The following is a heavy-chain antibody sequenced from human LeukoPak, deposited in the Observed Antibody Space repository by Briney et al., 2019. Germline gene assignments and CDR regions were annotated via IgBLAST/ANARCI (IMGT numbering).Heavy chain of an antibody. CDR2: IYPGDSDT. CDR3: ARHGRSGIAAAATLIDY. V-gene: IGHV5-51*01. Sequence: ASVKVSCKASGYTFTSYGISWVRQAPGQGLEWMGIIYPGDSDTRYSPSFQGQVTISADKSISTAYLQWSSLKASDTAMYYCARHGRSGIAAAATLIDYWGQGTLVTVSS. D-gene: IGHD6-13*01. CDR1: GYTFTSYG. J-gene: IGHJ4*02.